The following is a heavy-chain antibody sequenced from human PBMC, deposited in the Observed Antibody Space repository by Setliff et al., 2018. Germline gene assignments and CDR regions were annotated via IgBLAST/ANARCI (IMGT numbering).Heavy chain of an antibody. V-gene: IGHV3-11*03. Sequence: GGSLRLSCVVSGFTFSDYYMSWIRQAPGKGLEWVSYIRSSNSYTYYADSVKGRFTISRDNSKNTLYLELNSLRVEDTALYFCAKEWALPYYYDSSGYPDYWGQGTLVTVSS. CDR2: IRSSNSYT. CDR1: GFTFSDYY. CDR3: AKEWALPYYYDSSGYPDY. J-gene: IGHJ4*02. D-gene: IGHD3-22*01.